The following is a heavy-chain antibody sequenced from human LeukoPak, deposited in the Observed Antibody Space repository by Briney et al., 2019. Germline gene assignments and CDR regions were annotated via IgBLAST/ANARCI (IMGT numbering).Heavy chain of an antibody. CDR1: GGTFSSYA. CDR2: IIPVFGTA. V-gene: IGHV1-69*05. CDR3: ARGPIINYYMDV. J-gene: IGHJ6*03. Sequence: SVKVSCKASGGTFSSYAISWVRQAPGQGLEWMGGIIPVFGTANYAQKFQGRVTITTDESTSTAYMELSSLRSEDTAVYYCARGPIINYYMDVWGKGTTVTVSS.